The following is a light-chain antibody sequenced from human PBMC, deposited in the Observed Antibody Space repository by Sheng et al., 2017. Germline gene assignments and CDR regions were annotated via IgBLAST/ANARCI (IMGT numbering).Light chain of an antibody. CDR3: QQSYNTPPT. CDR2: AAS. Sequence: DIQLTQSPSFLSASVGDRVTITCRASQGISSYLAWYQQKPGKAPKLLIYAASSLQSGVPSRFSGSGSGTDFTLTISSLQPEDFATYYCQQSYNTPPTFGQGTKVEIK. CDR1: QGISSY. V-gene: IGKV1-39*01. J-gene: IGKJ1*01.